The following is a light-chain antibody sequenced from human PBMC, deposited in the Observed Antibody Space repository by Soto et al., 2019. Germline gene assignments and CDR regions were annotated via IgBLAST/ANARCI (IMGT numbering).Light chain of an antibody. V-gene: IGLV2-23*02. CDR2: EVS. CDR1: SSDVGSYNL. J-gene: IGLJ2*01. Sequence: QSALTQPASVSGSPGQSIIISCTGTSSDVGSYNLVSWYQQHPGKAPKLMIYEVSKRPSGVSNRFSGSKSGNTASLTISGLQAEDEADYYCCSYAGSSTFEFGGGTKLTVL. CDR3: CSYAGSSTFE.